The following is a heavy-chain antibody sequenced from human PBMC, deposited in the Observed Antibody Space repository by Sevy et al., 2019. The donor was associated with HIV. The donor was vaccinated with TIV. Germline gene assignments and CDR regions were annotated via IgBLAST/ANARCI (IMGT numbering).Heavy chain of an antibody. V-gene: IGHV3-66*02. D-gene: IGHD6-19*01. CDR1: GFTVNDKY. CDR3: VSLFLSYRSCWSYFDY. CDR2: IFSSGST. J-gene: IGHJ4*02. Sequence: GGSLRLSCAISGFTVNDKYIIWVRQAPGKGLEWVSVIFSSGSTHYADSAKGRFTISRDNSKNTVDLQMNSVRAEDTAVYYCVSLFLSYRSCWSYFDYWGQGTLVTVSS.